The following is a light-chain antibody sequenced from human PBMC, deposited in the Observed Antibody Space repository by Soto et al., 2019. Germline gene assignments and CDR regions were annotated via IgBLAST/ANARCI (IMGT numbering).Light chain of an antibody. CDR1: QDISVY. CDR2: DAS. J-gene: IGKJ5*01. Sequence: EIVLTQSPATLSLSPGERATLSCRASQDISVYLAWYQQKPDQAPRLLMYDASNRATGIPARFSGSGSGTDFTLTISSLEPEDFAVYYCQQRSVWPPITFGQGTRLAIK. V-gene: IGKV3-11*01. CDR3: QQRSVWPPIT.